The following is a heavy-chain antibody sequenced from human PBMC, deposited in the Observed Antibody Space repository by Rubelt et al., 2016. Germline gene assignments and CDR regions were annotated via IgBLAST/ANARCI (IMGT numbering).Heavy chain of an antibody. CDR3: AKVLSSGWSGCDS. Sequence: EVQLLESGGGLVQPGGSLRLSCAASGVTFSSYAMSWVRQAPGKGLEWVSAISGSGGSTYYADSLKGRFTISRYNSKNTLFLQMDSLSAEDTAVYYCAKVLSSGWSGCDSWGQGTLVTVSS. V-gene: IGHV3-23*01. D-gene: IGHD6-19*01. CDR2: ISGSGGST. CDR1: GVTFSSYA. J-gene: IGHJ4*02.